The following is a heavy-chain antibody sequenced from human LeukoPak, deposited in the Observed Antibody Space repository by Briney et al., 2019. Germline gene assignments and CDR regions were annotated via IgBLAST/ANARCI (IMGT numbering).Heavy chain of an antibody. V-gene: IGHV5-51*01. CDR3: ARLGGGYVYYFDY. Sequence: MHGEPLKISCKGSGYSFTSYWIGWVRQMPGKGLEWMGIIYPGDSDTRYSPSFQGQVTISADKSISTAYLQWSSLRASDTAMYYCARLGGGYVYYFDYWGQGTLVTVSS. CDR2: IYPGDSDT. D-gene: IGHD5-12*01. J-gene: IGHJ4*02. CDR1: GYSFTSYW.